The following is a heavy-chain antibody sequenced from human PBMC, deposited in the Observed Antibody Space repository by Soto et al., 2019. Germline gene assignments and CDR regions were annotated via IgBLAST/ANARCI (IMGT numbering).Heavy chain of an antibody. CDR3: ASSPTDYFDSTGYNGDFDY. D-gene: IGHD3-22*01. CDR2: ISDSEAT. Sequence: TLYLTCAVSGGSISSDDYSCTWIRQPPGKALAWLGYISDSEATYYTPSLKHRATISADGTKNPFSLNLRSVTAADKAVLYFASSPTDYFDSTGYNGDFDYWGQGTLVTVSS. CDR1: GGSISSDDYS. J-gene: IGHJ4*02. V-gene: IGHV4-30-2*01.